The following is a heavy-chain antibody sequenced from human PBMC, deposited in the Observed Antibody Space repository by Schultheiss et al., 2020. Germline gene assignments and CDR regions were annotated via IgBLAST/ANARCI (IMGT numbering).Heavy chain of an antibody. CDR2: IYYSGST. CDR3: ARYCSSTTCYDIDY. V-gene: IGHV4-61*01. J-gene: IGHJ4*02. D-gene: IGHD2-2*01. Sequence: SETLSLTCTVSGGSVSSGSYYWSWIRQPPGKGLEWIGYIYYSGSTYYNPSLKSRVTISVDTSKNQFSLKLSSVTAADTAVYYCARYCSSTTCYDIDYWGQGTLVTVSS. CDR1: GGSVSSGSYY.